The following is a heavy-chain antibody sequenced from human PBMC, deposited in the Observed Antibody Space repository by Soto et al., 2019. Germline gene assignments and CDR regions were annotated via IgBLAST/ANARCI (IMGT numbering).Heavy chain of an antibody. J-gene: IGHJ6*02. D-gene: IGHD1-26*01. CDR1: GFGFSNFH. Sequence: EMQVLESGGGLVQPGGSLRLSCAASGFGFSNFHMNWVRQAPGKGLQWVATVGGAGNDIHYADSVEGRFTVSRDNSKYTLHLQMDGLRDEDTAIYYCAKRFSDAWEAGMDVWGQGTTVTVSS. CDR2: VGGAGNDI. CDR3: AKRFSDAWEAGMDV. V-gene: IGHV3-23*01.